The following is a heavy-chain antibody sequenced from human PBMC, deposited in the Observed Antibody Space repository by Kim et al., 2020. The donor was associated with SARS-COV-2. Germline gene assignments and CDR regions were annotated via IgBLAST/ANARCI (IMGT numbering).Heavy chain of an antibody. Sequence: KARLTISRENSKNTLYLQMNSLRAEDTAVYYCAKSGGYYDSSGYPFDYWGQGTLVTVSS. D-gene: IGHD3-22*01. J-gene: IGHJ4*02. V-gene: IGHV3-23*01. CDR3: AKSGGYYDSSGYPFDY.